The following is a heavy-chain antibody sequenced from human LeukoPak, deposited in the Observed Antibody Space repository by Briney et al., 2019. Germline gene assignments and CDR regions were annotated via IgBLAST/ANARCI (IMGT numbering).Heavy chain of an antibody. CDR1: GGSFSGYY. Sequence: SETLSLTCAVYGGSFSGYYWSWIRQPPGKGLGWIGEINHSGSTNYNPSLKSRVTISVDTSKNQFSLKLRSVTAADTAMYYCARDMVRGITAHYFDLWGQGTLVTVSS. CDR2: INHSGST. D-gene: IGHD3-10*01. J-gene: IGHJ4*02. CDR3: ARDMVRGITAHYFDL. V-gene: IGHV4-34*01.